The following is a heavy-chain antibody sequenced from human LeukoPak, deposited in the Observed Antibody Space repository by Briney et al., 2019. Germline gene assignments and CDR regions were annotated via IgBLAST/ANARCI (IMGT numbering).Heavy chain of an antibody. D-gene: IGHD3-22*01. J-gene: IGHJ4*02. CDR3: ASLYYYESSGIREDY. V-gene: IGHV3-64*04. Sequence: AGGSLRLSCSASGFTFSGDAMHWVRQAPGKGLEHVSVISNSGITTYYADSVKGRFTISRDNSKNTLYLQMSSLRSEDTAVYYCASLYYYESSGIREDYWGQGTLVTVSS. CDR2: ISNSGITT. CDR1: GFTFSGDA.